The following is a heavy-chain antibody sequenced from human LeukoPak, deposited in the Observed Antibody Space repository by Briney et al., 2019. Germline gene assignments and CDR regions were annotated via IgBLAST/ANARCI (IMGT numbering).Heavy chain of an antibody. J-gene: IGHJ4*02. Sequence: SETLSLTCTVSGGSISSYYWSWIRQPAGKGLEWIGRIYTSGSTNYNPSLKSRVTISVDKSKNQFSLKLGSVTAADTAVYYCARVRRDGYLFDYWGQGTLVTVSS. CDR1: GGSISSYY. CDR2: IYTSGST. D-gene: IGHD5-24*01. CDR3: ARVRRDGYLFDY. V-gene: IGHV4-4*07.